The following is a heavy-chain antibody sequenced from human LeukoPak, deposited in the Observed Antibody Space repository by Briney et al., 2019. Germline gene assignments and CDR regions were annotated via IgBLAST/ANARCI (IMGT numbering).Heavy chain of an antibody. CDR3: AKDIRSGYGDYRGRSFDY. CDR2: ISWNSGIL. V-gene: IGHV3-9*01. Sequence: GGSLRLSCAASGFSFDDYAMPWVRHAPGKGLEWVSGISWNSGILGYADSMKGRFTISRDNAKNSLYLQMNSLRAEDTALYYCAKDIRSGYGDYRGRSFDYWGQGTLVTVSS. D-gene: IGHD4-17*01. CDR1: GFSFDDYA. J-gene: IGHJ4*02.